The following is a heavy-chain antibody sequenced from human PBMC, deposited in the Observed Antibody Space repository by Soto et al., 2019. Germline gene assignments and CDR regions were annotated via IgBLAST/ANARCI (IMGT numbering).Heavy chain of an antibody. J-gene: IGHJ5*02. CDR2: IIPIFGTA. Sequence: SVKVSCKASGGTFSSYAISWVRQAPGQGLEWMGGIIPIFGTANYAQKFQGRVTITADESTSTAYMELSSLRSEDTAVYYCARESRGDIVVVPVPGRFDPWGQGTLVTVSS. V-gene: IGHV1-69*13. D-gene: IGHD2-2*01. CDR1: GGTFSSYA. CDR3: ARESRGDIVVVPVPGRFDP.